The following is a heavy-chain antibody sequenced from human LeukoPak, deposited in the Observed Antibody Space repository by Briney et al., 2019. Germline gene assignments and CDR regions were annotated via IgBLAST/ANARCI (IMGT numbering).Heavy chain of an antibody. Sequence: ASAKVSCKASGYTFTGYYMHWVRQAPGQGLEWMGWINPNSGGTNYAQKFQGRVTMTRDTSISTAYMELSRLRSDGTAVYYCARDGAAAGTGDYWGQGTLVTVSS. V-gene: IGHV1-2*02. CDR1: GYTFTGYY. D-gene: IGHD6-13*01. CDR2: INPNSGGT. CDR3: ARDGAAAGTGDY. J-gene: IGHJ4*02.